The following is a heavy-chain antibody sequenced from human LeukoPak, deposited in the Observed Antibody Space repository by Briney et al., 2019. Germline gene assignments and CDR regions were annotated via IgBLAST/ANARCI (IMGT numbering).Heavy chain of an antibody. Sequence: PGGSLRLSCAASGGTFSSYATSWVRQAPGQGLEWMGGIIPILGTANYAQKFQGRVTITADESTSTAYMELSSLRSEDTAVYYCASLYYDILTGYQLHYYYGMDVWGQGTTVTVSS. V-gene: IGHV1-69*01. CDR2: IIPILGTA. CDR1: GGTFSSYA. J-gene: IGHJ6*02. D-gene: IGHD3-9*01. CDR3: ASLYYDILTGYQLHYYYGMDV.